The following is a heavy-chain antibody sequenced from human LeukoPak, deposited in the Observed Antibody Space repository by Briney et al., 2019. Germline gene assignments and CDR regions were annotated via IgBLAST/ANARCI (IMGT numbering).Heavy chain of an antibody. CDR3: AREDDSSGFDAFDI. D-gene: IGHD3-22*01. J-gene: IGHJ3*02. V-gene: IGHV4-30-2*01. Sequence: SETLSLTCTVSGGSISSGGYYWSWIRQPPGKGLEWIGYIYHSGSTYYNPSLKSRVTISVDRSKNQFPLKLSSVTAADTAVYYCAREDDSSGFDAFDIWGQGTMVTVSS. CDR1: GGSISSGGYY. CDR2: IYHSGST.